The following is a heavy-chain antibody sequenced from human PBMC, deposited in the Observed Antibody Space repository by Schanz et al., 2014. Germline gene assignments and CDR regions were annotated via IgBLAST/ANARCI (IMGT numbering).Heavy chain of an antibody. V-gene: IGHV4-4*02. CDR1: GASISSVYW. J-gene: IGHJ6*02. CDR2: MHHSEGR. Sequence: QVQLQESGPGLVKPSGTLSLTCTVSGASISSVYWWSWVRQSPGTGLEWIGEMHHSEGRNYNPSPKGRLPTFIDESKNQFFWELISVTAADTAVYFCARDEQGFDVWGQGTTVIVSS. CDR3: ARDEQGFDV.